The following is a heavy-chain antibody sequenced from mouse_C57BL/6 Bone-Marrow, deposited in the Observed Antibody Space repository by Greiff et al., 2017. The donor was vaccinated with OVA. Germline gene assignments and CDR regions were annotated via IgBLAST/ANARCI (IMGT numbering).Heavy chain of an antibody. CDR2: IWWDDDK. D-gene: IGHD4-1*01. CDR1: GFSLSTFGMG. Sequence: QVTLKESGPGILQPSQSLSLSCSFSGFSLSTFGMGVGWIRQPPGQGLVWLAHIWWDDDKYYNPALKSRLTISKDTSKNQVFLKIASVDTADTATYYCARRANWDGYFDVWGTGTTVTVSS. CDR3: ARRANWDGYFDV. V-gene: IGHV8-8*01. J-gene: IGHJ1*03.